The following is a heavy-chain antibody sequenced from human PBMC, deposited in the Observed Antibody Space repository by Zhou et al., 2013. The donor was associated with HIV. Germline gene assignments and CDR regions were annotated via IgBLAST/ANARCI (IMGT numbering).Heavy chain of an antibody. Sequence: QVHLVQSGAEVKKPGASVKVSCEAVGVAFSNYAIHWVRQAPGRSLQWMGWINPGNGKTSSPQVFQGRVTMTRDTSSNTASMELARLTSDDTAVYYCARDMTVVVITGVGRALDIWGQGTMVTVSS. CDR1: GVAFSNYA. D-gene: IGHD3-22*01. CDR3: ARDMTVVVITGVGRALDI. V-gene: IGHV1-2*02. J-gene: IGHJ3*02. CDR2: INPGNGKT.